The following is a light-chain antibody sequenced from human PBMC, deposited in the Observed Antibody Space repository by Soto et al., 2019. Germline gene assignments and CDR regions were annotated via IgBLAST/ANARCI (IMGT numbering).Light chain of an antibody. V-gene: IGLV2-14*03. CDR2: DVS. CDR1: GSDVGIYNY. CDR3: NSYTTSGAVI. Sequence: QSALTQPASVSGSPGQSITISCTGTGSDVGIYNYVSWYQQRPGKAPQLMIFDVSSRPSGVSNRFSGSKSGNTASLTISGLQAEDEADYYCNSYTTSGAVIFGGGTKLTVL. J-gene: IGLJ2*01.